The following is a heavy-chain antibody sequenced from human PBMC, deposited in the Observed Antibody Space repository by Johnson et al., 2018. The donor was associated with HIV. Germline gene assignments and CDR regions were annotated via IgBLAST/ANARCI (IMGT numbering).Heavy chain of an antibody. V-gene: IGHV3-20*04. D-gene: IGHD1-26*01. CDR2: INWNGDST. CDR1: GFTFDDYG. Sequence: VQLVESGGGLIQPGKSLRLSCAASGFTFDDYGMSWVRQAPGKGLEWVSGINWNGDSTGYADSVKGRFTISRDNAKNSLYLQMNSLRVDDTAVYYCARASGFDMWGQGTMVTVSS. CDR3: ARASGFDM. J-gene: IGHJ3*02.